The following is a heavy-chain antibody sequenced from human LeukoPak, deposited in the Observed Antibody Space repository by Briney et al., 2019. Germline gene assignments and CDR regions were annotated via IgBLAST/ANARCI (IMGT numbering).Heavy chain of an antibody. J-gene: IGHJ4*02. V-gene: IGHV3-33*01. D-gene: IGHD5-18*01. CDR3: ARDLDTAMVVYYFDY. CDR1: GFTFSSYG. Sequence: GRSLRLSCAASGFTFSSYGMHWARQAPGKGLEWVAVIWYDGSNKYYADSVKGRFTISRDNSKNTLYLQMNSLRAEDTAVYYCARDLDTAMVVYYFDYWGQGTLVTVSS. CDR2: IWYDGSNK.